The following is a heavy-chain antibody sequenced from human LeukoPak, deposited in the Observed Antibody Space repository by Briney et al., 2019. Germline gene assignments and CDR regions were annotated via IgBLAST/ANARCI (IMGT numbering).Heavy chain of an antibody. J-gene: IGHJ4*02. CDR2: IDKDGIT. V-gene: IGHV3-53*01. Sequence: GGSLRLSCAATNFTISINYMSWVRQAPGKGLEWLSVIDKDGITNYADSVRGRFTISRDHSKNTVYLQLNSLRAEDTAVYYCASLIPFYLDSSDYPGGYWGQGTLVTVSS. D-gene: IGHD3-22*01. CDR1: NFTISINY. CDR3: ASLIPFYLDSSDYPGGY.